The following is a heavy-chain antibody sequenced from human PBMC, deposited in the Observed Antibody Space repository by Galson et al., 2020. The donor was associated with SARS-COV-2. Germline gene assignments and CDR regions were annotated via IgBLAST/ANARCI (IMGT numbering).Heavy chain of an antibody. CDR2: ITITGGTT. D-gene: IGHD5-12*01. V-gene: IGHV3-23*01. Sequence: GESLKISCAASGFTFSDYDMGWVRQAPGKGLEWVSHITITGGTTHSADSVKGRFTISRDNSKNMLYLQMNTLRAEDTAIYYCAKPVLATYRVTFDTWGQGTVVTVSS. CDR3: AKPVLATYRVTFDT. CDR1: GFTFSDYD. J-gene: IGHJ5*02.